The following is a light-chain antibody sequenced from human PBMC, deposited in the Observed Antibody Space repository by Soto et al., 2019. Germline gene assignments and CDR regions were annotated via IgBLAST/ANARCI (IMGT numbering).Light chain of an antibody. CDR3: GTWDSSLSVVV. CDR1: SSNIGNNY. J-gene: IGLJ2*01. CDR2: DNN. V-gene: IGLV1-51*01. Sequence: QSVLTQPPSVSAAPGQTVTISCSGSSSNIGNNYVSWYQHLPGTAPKLLIYDNNKRPSGIPVRFSGSKSGTSATLGITGLQTGDEADYYCGTWDSSLSVVVFGGGTKVTVL.